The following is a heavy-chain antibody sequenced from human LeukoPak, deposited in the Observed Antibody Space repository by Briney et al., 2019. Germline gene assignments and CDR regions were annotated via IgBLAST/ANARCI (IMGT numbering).Heavy chain of an antibody. V-gene: IGHV4-4*02. Sequence: PSETLSLTCAVSGGSISSSNWWSWVRQPPGKGLEWIGEIYHSGSTNYNPSLKSRVTISVDKSKNQFSLKLSSVTAADTAVYYCARSYVDTAMVQWSDYWGQGTLVTVSS. D-gene: IGHD5-18*01. CDR1: GGSISSSNW. J-gene: IGHJ4*02. CDR3: ARSYVDTAMVQWSDY. CDR2: IYHSGST.